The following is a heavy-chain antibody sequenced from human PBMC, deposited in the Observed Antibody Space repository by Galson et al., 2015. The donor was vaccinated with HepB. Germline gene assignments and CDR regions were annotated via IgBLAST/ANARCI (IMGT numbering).Heavy chain of an antibody. CDR2: INWNGGST. CDR1: GFTFDDYG. D-gene: IGHD3-22*01. CDR3: ARDYYDSSGYYTPPFPDY. V-gene: IGHV3-20*01. Sequence: SLRLSCAASGFTFDDYGMSWVRQAPGKGLEWVSGINWNGGSTGYADSVKGRFTITRDNAKNSLYLQMNSLRAEDTALYHCARDYYDSSGYYTPPFPDYWGQGTLVTVSS. J-gene: IGHJ4*02.